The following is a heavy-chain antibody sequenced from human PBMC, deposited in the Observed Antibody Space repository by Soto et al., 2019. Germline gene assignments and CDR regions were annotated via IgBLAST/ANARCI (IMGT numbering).Heavy chain of an antibody. Sequence: PGGSLRLSCAASGFTFSSYSLNWVRQAPGKGLEWVSSISSSSSYIYYADSVKGRITISRDNAKNSLYLPMNSLRAEDTAVYYCARIHPGYDAFDIWGQGTRVTVS. D-gene: IGHD2-15*01. V-gene: IGHV3-21*01. CDR2: ISSSSSYI. CDR1: GFTFSSYS. CDR3: ARIHPGYDAFDI. J-gene: IGHJ3*02.